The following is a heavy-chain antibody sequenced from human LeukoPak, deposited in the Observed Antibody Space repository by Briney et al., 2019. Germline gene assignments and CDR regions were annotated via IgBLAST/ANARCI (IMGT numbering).Heavy chain of an antibody. Sequence: GASVTVSCKASGYTFTSYGISWVRQAPGQGLEWMGWISAYNGKKNYAQKLQGRVTMTTGTSTSTAYMELRSLRSDDTAVYYCARDRASTYYYDSSGYYYASDAFDIWGQGTMVTVSS. V-gene: IGHV1-18*01. CDR3: ARDRASTYYYDSSGYYYASDAFDI. J-gene: IGHJ3*02. D-gene: IGHD3-22*01. CDR1: GYTFTSYG. CDR2: ISAYNGKK.